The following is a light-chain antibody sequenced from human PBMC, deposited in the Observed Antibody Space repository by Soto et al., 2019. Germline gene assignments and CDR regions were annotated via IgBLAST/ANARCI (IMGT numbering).Light chain of an antibody. CDR3: AAWDDSLNVYVV. V-gene: IGLV2-14*01. CDR1: SSDIGAYDY. CDR2: EVN. Sequence: QSALTQPASLSGSPGQSITISCTGTSSDIGAYDYVSWFQQHPGKAPKLMISEVNNRPSGVSNRFSGSKSGNTAYLTISGLQVEDEADYYCAAWDDSLNVYVVFGGGTKVTVL. J-gene: IGLJ2*01.